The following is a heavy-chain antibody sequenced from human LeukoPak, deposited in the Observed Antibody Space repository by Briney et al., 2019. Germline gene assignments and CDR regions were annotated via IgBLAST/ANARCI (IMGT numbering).Heavy chain of an antibody. V-gene: IGHV1-46*01. D-gene: IGHD6-6*01. CDR1: GYTXTSYY. Sequence: ASVKVSCKASGYTXTSYYMHWVRQAPGQGLDWMGIINPSGGSTSYAQKFQGRVTMTRDTSTSTVYMELSSLRSEDTAVYYCARDKQQLVVLDYWGQGTLVTVSS. CDR2: INPSGGST. CDR3: ARDKQQLVVLDY. J-gene: IGHJ4*02.